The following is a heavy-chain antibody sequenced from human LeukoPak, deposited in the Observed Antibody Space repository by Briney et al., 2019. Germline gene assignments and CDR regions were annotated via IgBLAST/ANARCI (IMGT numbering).Heavy chain of an antibody. J-gene: IGHJ4*02. D-gene: IGHD3-10*01. Sequence: SVKVSCKASGGTFSSYAISWVRQAPGQGLEWMGGIIPIFGTANYAQKFQGRVTITADESTSTAYMELSSLRSEDTAVYYCARDYVYGSGSLDYWGQGTLVTVSS. CDR3: ARDYVYGSGSLDY. V-gene: IGHV1-69*13. CDR1: GGTFSSYA. CDR2: IIPIFGTA.